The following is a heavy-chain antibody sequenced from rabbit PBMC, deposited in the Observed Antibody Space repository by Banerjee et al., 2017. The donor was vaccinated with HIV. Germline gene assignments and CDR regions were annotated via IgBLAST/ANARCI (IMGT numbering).Heavy chain of an antibody. Sequence: QQQLEESGGGLVKPGGSLKVSCKASGFDFSNYGVSWVRQAPGKGLEWIGYIDPVFGSIHYASWAKGRFTISKTSSTTVTLQMTSLTAADTATYFCASNAGDGGGVYAFNLWGQGTLVTVS. J-gene: IGHJ4*01. CDR1: GFDFSNYG. D-gene: IGHD4-2*01. CDR3: ASNAGDGGGVYAFNL. CDR2: IDPVFGSI. V-gene: IGHV1S45*01.